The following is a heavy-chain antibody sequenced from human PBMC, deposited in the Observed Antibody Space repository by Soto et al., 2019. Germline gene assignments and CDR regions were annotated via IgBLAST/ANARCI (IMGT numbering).Heavy chain of an antibody. CDR3: VPGFGDLFPAFDY. V-gene: IGHV1-2*04. CDR2: INPNSGGT. Sequence: QVQLVQSGAEVKKHGASVTVSCKASGYTFTGYYMHWVRQAPGQGLEWMGWINPNSGGTNYAQKFQGWVTMTRDTSISTAYMELSRLRSDDTAVYYCVPGFGDLFPAFDYWGQGPLVSVSS. J-gene: IGHJ4*02. CDR1: GYTFTGYY. D-gene: IGHD3-10*01.